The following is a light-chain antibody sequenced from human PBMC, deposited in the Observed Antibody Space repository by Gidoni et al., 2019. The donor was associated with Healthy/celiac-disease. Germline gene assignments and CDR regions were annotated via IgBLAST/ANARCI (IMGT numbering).Light chain of an antibody. CDR2: EGS. V-gene: IGLV2-23*01. CDR3: CSYAGSRVV. CDR1: SSDVGSYNL. J-gene: IGLJ2*01. Sequence: QSALTKPAYVSGSPGQSITISCTGTSSDVGSYNLVSWYQQHPGKAPKLMIYEGSKRPSGLSNRFSGSKSGNTASLTISGLQAEYEADYYCCSYAGSRVVFGGGTKLTVL.